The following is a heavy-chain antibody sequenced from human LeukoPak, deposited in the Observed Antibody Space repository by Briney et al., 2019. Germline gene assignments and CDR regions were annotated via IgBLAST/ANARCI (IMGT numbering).Heavy chain of an antibody. V-gene: IGHV1-46*01. Sequence: ASVKVSCKASGYTFTSYYMHWVRQAPGQGLEWMGIINPSGGSTSYAQKFQGRVTMTRDTSTDTAYMELSSLRSEDTAVYYCATDRYSSSWYDYWGQGTLVTVSS. J-gene: IGHJ4*02. D-gene: IGHD6-13*01. CDR2: INPSGGST. CDR1: GYTFTSYY. CDR3: ATDRYSSSWYDY.